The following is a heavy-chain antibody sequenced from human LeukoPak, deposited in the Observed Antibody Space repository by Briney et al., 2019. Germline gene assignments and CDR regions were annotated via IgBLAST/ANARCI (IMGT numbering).Heavy chain of an antibody. J-gene: IGHJ2*01. Sequence: GSLSLSCAASGCTISTNYMSFVRQAPGKGLEWVSGIYSGCSTYYADSVKGRFTISRDNFRNTLYLQMNSLSAEDTAVYYCAREVPYRYHYDRSWYFDLWGRG. V-gene: IGHV3-66*01. D-gene: IGHD3-22*01. CDR3: AREVPYRYHYDRSWYFDL. CDR2: IYSGCST. CDR1: GCTISTNY.